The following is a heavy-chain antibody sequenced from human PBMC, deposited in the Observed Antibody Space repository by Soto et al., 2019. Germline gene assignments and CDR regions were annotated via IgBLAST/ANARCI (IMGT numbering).Heavy chain of an antibody. CDR1: GGTFSSYT. V-gene: IGHV1-69*02. J-gene: IGHJ4*02. Sequence: SVKVSCKASGGTFSSYTISWVRQAPGQGLEWMGRTIPILGIANYAQKFQGRVTITADKSTSTAYMELSSLRSEDTAVYYCARGYSGYDFARGAFDYWGQGTLVTVSS. CDR2: TIPILGIA. CDR3: ARGYSGYDFARGAFDY. D-gene: IGHD5-12*01.